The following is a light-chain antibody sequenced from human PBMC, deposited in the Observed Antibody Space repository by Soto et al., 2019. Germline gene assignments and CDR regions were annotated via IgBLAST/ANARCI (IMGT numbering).Light chain of an antibody. CDR2: KAS. V-gene: IGKV1-5*03. J-gene: IGKJ2*01. CDR1: QSISSW. CDR3: QQYHSYYT. Sequence: DIQMTQSPSTLSASVGDRVTITCRASQSISSWLAWYQQKPGKAPKLLIYKASSLESGVPSRFSGSGSGTEFTLTISSLQPDDFATYYRQQYHSYYTCGQGTKLEIK.